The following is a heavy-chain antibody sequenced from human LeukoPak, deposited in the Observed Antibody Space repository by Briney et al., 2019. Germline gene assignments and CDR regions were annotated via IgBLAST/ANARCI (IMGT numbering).Heavy chain of an antibody. CDR3: ARLYHYESSGRRVDP. D-gene: IGHD3-22*01. Sequence: SQTLSLTCTVSGGSISSGGYYWSWIRQPPGKALEWIGYLYYSGDTYYSPSLKSRVTISVDTSKNQFSLKLSSVTAADTAVYYCARLYHYESSGRRVDPWGQGTLVTVSS. J-gene: IGHJ5*02. CDR2: LYYSGDT. CDR1: GGSISSGGYY. V-gene: IGHV4-30-2*02.